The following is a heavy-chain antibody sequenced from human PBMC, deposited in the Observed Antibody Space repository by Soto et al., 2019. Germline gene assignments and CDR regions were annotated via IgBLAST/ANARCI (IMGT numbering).Heavy chain of an antibody. J-gene: IGHJ4*02. D-gene: IGHD6-19*01. CDR3: AKDFRSGDYFDY. CDR1: GFTFSSYG. Sequence: LRLSCAASGFTFSSYGMHWVRQAPGKGLEWVAVISYDGSNKYYADSVKGRFTISRDNSKNTLYLQMNSLRAEDTAVYYCAKDFRSGDYFDYWGQGTLVTVSS. V-gene: IGHV3-30*18. CDR2: ISYDGSNK.